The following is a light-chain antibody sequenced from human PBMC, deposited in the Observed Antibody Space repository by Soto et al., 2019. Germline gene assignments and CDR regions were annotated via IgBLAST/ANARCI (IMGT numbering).Light chain of an antibody. CDR2: DDS. Sequence: SYELTQPPSVSVAPGQTATVTCGGNNVGSKSVHWYQQKPGQAPVLVVYDDSDRPSGIPERFSGSNSGNTATLTISRVEAGDEADDYCQVWDTTSDQGVFGTGTKVTVL. CDR1: NVGSKS. J-gene: IGLJ1*01. V-gene: IGLV3-21*02. CDR3: QVWDTTSDQGV.